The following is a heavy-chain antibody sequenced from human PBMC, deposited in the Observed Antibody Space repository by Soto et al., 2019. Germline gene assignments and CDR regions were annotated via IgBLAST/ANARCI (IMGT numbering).Heavy chain of an antibody. V-gene: IGHV4-39*01. CDR2: IYYSGST. CDR1: GGSISSSSYY. D-gene: IGHD2-15*01. Sequence: QLQLQESGPGLVKPSETLSLTCTVSGGSISSSSYYWGWIRQPPGKGLEWIGSIYYSGSTYYNPSLKSRVTISVDTSKNQFSLKLSSVTAADTAVYYCARSCSGGSCYLAFDIWGQGTMVTVSS. CDR3: ARSCSGGSCYLAFDI. J-gene: IGHJ3*02.